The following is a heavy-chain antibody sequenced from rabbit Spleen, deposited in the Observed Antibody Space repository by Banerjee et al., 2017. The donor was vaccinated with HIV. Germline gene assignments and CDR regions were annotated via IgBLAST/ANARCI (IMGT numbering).Heavy chain of an antibody. CDR1: GFSFSSGYH. Sequence: QSLEESGGDLVKPGASLTLTCTASGFSFSSGYHMCWVRQAPGKGLEWTACIGGGSSGTTYYASWATGRFTISKTSSTTVTLQMTSLTVADTATYFCARDDNGGGGWYYFNLWGQGTLVTVS. CDR3: ARDDNGGGGWYYFNL. J-gene: IGHJ4*01. V-gene: IGHV1S40*01. CDR2: IGGGSSGTT. D-gene: IGHD1-1*01.